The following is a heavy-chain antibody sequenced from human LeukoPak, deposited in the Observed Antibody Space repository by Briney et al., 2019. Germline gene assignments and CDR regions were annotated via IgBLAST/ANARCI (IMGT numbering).Heavy chain of an antibody. V-gene: IGHV3-23*01. D-gene: IGHD3-10*01. CDR1: GFTFSSSA. CDR2: ISGSGGSP. CDR3: AKLGAWFGEFRNNWFDP. Sequence: PGGSLRLSCAASGFTFSSSAMSWVRQAPGKGLEWVSSISGSGGSPYYADSVKGRFTISRDNSKNTLYLQMNSLRAEDTAVYYCAKLGAWFGEFRNNWFDPWGQGTLVTVSS. J-gene: IGHJ5*02.